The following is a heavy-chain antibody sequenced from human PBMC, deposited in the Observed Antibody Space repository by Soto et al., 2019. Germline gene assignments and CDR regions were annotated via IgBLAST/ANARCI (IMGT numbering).Heavy chain of an antibody. CDR1: GGSFSGYY. J-gene: IGHJ4*02. CDR3: ARVLASSGYDY. V-gene: IGHV4-34*01. Sequence: PSETLSLTCAVYGGSFSGYYWSWIRQPPGEGLEWIGEINHSGSTNYNPSLKSRVTISVDTSKNQFSLKLSSVTAADTAVYYCARVLASSGYDYWGQGTLVTVSS. D-gene: IGHD6-19*01. CDR2: INHSGST.